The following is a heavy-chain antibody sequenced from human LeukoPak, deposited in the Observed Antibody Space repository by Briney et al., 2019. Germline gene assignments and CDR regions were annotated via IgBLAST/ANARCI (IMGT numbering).Heavy chain of an antibody. CDR2: ISSSGSNI. CDR1: GLTFSSYE. CDR3: TKDSDAYGDSYFDS. J-gene: IGHJ4*02. D-gene: IGHD4-17*01. Sequence: GGSLRLSCAASGLTFSSYEMNWVRQAPGRRLEWVSYISSSGSNIYYADSVKGRFTISRDDAKNTVYLQMDSLRAEDTAIYFCTKDSDAYGDSYFDSWGQGALVTVSS. V-gene: IGHV3-48*03.